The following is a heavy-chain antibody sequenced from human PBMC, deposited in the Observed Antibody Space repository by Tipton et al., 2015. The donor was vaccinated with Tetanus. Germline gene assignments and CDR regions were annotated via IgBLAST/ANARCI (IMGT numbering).Heavy chain of an antibody. CDR1: GVSIRSSTYF. CDR2: IFYTGSS. V-gene: IGHV4-39*01. Sequence: TLSLTCAVSGVSIRSSTYFWGWIRQPPGKGLEWIGHIFYTGSSHYNPSFESRVTISVDTSKNQFSLNLSSVTAADTAVYFCARGLIDDFLGSRIYFDSWGPGTLVTVSS. D-gene: IGHD3-16*01. J-gene: IGHJ4*02. CDR3: ARGLIDDFLGSRIYFDS.